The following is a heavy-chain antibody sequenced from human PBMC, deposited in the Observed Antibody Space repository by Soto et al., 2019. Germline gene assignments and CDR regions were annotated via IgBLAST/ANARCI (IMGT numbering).Heavy chain of an antibody. CDR1: GFAFSSYW. D-gene: IGHD6-19*01. J-gene: IGHJ5*02. V-gene: IGHV3-74*03. CDR2: SSSDGRNT. Sequence: EVQLVESGGGLVQPGGSLRLSCAASGFAFSSYWMQWVRQPPGKGPVWVSRSSSDGRNTTYADPVKGRFTISRDNAKNTLHLQMTSLTDDDTAVYYCIKASTVTGVGGYRWGQGTLVTVSS. CDR3: IKASTVTGVGGYR.